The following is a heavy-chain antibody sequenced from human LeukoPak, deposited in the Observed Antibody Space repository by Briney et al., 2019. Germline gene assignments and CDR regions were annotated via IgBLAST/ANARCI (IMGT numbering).Heavy chain of an antibody. CDR2: ISGSGGST. D-gene: IGHD3-3*01. J-gene: IGHJ6*02. CDR3: AKVHKPRQIWSPFGMDV. Sequence: GGSLRLSCAASGFTFSSYAMSWVRQAPGKGLEWVSAISGSGGSTYYADSVKGRFTISRDNSKNTLYLQMNSLRAEDTAVYYCAKVHKPRQIWSPFGMDVWAKGPRSPSP. V-gene: IGHV3-23*01. CDR1: GFTFSSYA.